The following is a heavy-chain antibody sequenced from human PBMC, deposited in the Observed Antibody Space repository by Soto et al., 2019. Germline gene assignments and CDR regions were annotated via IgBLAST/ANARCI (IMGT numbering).Heavy chain of an antibody. D-gene: IGHD3-10*01. CDR2: IWYDGSNK. CDR3: AREPGTITGHYYYYYMDV. V-gene: IGHV3-33*01. Sequence: QVQLVESGGGVVQPGRSLRLSCAASGFTFSSYGMHWVRQAPGKGLEWVAAIWYDGSNKYYADSVKGRFTISRDNSKNTLYLQMDSLRAEDTAVYYGAREPGTITGHYYYYYMDVWGKGTTVTVSS. CDR1: GFTFSSYG. J-gene: IGHJ6*03.